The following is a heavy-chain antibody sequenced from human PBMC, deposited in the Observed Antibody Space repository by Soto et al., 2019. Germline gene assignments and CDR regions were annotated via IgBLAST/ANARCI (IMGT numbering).Heavy chain of an antibody. CDR2: IYPGDSDT. CDR1: GYSFTGYW. D-gene: IGHD3-9*01. Sequence: GESLKISCKGSGYSFTGYWIGWVRQMPGKGLEWMGIIYPGDSDTRYSPSSQGQVTISADKSISIAYLQWSSLKASDTAMYYCARQFKDILTGYEHYYYYYMDVWGKGTTVTVSS. CDR3: ARQFKDILTGYEHYYYYYMDV. J-gene: IGHJ6*03. V-gene: IGHV5-51*01.